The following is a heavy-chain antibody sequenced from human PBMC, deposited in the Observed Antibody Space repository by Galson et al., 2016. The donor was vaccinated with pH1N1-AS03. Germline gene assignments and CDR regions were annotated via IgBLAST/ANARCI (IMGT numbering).Heavy chain of an antibody. D-gene: IGHD5-24*01. CDR2: IYSGGDT. CDR3: ARVDSSTYSDGWVPFDY. J-gene: IGHJ4*02. CDR1: GLSVATNY. Sequence: SLRLSCAVSGLSVATNYMSWVRQAPGKGLEWVSSIYSGGDTFYTDAVRGRFTISRDDSKNTLYLQMNSLRAADTAMYYCARVDSSTYSDGWVPFDYWGQGTLVTVSS. V-gene: IGHV3-53*01.